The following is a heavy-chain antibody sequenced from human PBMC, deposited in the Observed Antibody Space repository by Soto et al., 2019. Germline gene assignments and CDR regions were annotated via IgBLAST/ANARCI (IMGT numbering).Heavy chain of an antibody. J-gene: IGHJ4*02. V-gene: IGHV4-30-4*01. D-gene: IGHD4-17*01. CDR2: IYYSGST. CDR1: GGSISSGDYY. Sequence: QVQLQESGPGLVKPSQTLSLTCTVSGGSISSGDYYWSWIRQPPGKGLEWIGYIYYSGSTYYNPSLKSXXTXSXATSKNQFSLKLSSVTAADTAVYYCASYGDYAPFDYWGQGTLVTVSS. CDR3: ASYGDYAPFDY.